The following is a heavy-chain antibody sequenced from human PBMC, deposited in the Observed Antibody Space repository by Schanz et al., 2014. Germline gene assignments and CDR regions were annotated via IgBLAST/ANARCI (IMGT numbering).Heavy chain of an antibody. J-gene: IGHJ6*03. CDR1: GGTFSSFG. D-gene: IGHD2-2*02. V-gene: IGHV1-18*01. CDR2: INPSGGST. Sequence: QGQLVQSGPEVKKPGSSVKVSCKASGGTFSSFGINWVRQAPGQGLEWMGMINPSGGSTTYAQKFQGRVTMTTDTSTSTSYMELTSLRFDDTAVYYCAGTYCSSTSCYTGYYYMDVWGKGTTVTVSS. CDR3: AGTYCSSTSCYTGYYYMDV.